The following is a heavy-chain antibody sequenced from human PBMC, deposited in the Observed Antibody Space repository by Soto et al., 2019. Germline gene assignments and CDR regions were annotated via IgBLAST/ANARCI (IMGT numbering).Heavy chain of an antibody. CDR1: GDTFSFYS. D-gene: IGHD3-10*01. J-gene: IGHJ4*02. Sequence: QVQLVQSGAEVKKPGSSVRVSCKASGDTFSFYSINWVRQAPGLGLEWMGRINPILSMSNYAQRFQGRVTVTAEKSTSTAYMELSSLISEDTAMYYCASSYGSGYRAFDYWGQGALVTVSS. V-gene: IGHV1-69*02. CDR2: INPILSMS. CDR3: ASSYGSGYRAFDY.